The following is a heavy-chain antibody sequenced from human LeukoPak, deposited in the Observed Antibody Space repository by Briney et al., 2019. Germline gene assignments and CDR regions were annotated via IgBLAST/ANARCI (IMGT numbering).Heavy chain of an antibody. CDR1: GYSISSSNW. Sequence: SDTLSLTCAVSGYSISSSNWWGWIRQSPGKGLEWIGYIYYSGSTYYHPSLKSRVTMSVDTSKNQFSLKVSSVTAVDTAVYYCARHSSSGWYDVDHWGQGTLVTVSS. D-gene: IGHD6-19*01. CDR2: IYYSGST. V-gene: IGHV4-28*01. J-gene: IGHJ4*02. CDR3: ARHSSSGWYDVDH.